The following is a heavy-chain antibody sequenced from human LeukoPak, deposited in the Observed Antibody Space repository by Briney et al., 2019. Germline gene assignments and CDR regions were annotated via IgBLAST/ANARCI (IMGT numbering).Heavy chain of an antibody. Sequence: ASVKVSCKASGYTFTGYYMHWVRQAPGQGLEWMGIINPSGGSTSYAQKFQGRVTMTRDTSTSTVYMELSSLRSEDTAVYYCATLIVGATHFDYWGQGTLVTVSS. CDR2: INPSGGST. D-gene: IGHD1-26*01. V-gene: IGHV1-46*01. CDR1: GYTFTGYY. CDR3: ATLIVGATHFDY. J-gene: IGHJ4*02.